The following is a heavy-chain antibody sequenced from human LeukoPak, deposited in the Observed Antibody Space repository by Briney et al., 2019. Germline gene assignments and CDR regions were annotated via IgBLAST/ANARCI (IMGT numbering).Heavy chain of an antibody. Sequence: GGSLRLSCAASGFTFSSYGMHWVRQAPGKGLEWVAVISYDGSNKYYADSVKGRFTISRDNSKNTLYLQMNSLRAEDTAVYYCAKSRGCSSTSCLVDYRGQGTLVTVSS. J-gene: IGHJ4*02. D-gene: IGHD2-2*01. V-gene: IGHV3-30*18. CDR1: GFTFSSYG. CDR3: AKSRGCSSTSCLVDY. CDR2: ISYDGSNK.